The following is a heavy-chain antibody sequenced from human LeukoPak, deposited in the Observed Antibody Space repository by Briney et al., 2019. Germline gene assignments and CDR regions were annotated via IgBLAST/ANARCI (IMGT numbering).Heavy chain of an antibody. D-gene: IGHD2-2*01. Sequence: ASVKVSCKASGYTFTGYYMHWVRRAPGQGLEWMGWINPNSGGTNYAQKFQGRVTMASDTSISTAYMELSSLISDDTAVYYCARVGFTTSWSNFDYWGQGTPVTVSS. CDR2: INPNSGGT. V-gene: IGHV1-2*02. CDR1: GYTFTGYY. CDR3: ARVGFTTSWSNFDY. J-gene: IGHJ4*02.